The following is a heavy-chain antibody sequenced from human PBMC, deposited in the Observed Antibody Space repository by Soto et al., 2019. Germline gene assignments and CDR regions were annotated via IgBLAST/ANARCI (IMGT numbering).Heavy chain of an antibody. J-gene: IGHJ6*02. CDR2: IYSSGTT. CDR3: AATSYYYGSGSYYFSYYYGMDV. D-gene: IGHD3-10*01. Sequence: QVQLQESGPGLVKPSQTLSLTCTVSGGSIRSGAFYWSWIRQHPGKGLEWIGYIYSSGTTYYNPSLKSRVNISVDTSTNQFSLKLTSVTAADTAVYYCAATSYYYGSGSYYFSYYYGMDVWGQGTTVTVSS. V-gene: IGHV4-31*03. CDR1: GGSIRSGAFY.